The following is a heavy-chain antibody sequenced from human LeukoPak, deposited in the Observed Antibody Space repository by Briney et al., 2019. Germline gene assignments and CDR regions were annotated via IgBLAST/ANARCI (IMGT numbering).Heavy chain of an antibody. J-gene: IGHJ4*02. CDR1: GGSISSSSYY. D-gene: IGHD4-17*01. Sequence: SETLSLTCTVSGGSISSSSYYWGWIRQPPGKGLEWIGSIYYSGSTYYNPSLKSRVTISVDTSKNQFSLKLSSVTAADTAVYYCAREALGDYANYFDYWGQGTLVTVSS. CDR3: AREALGDYANYFDY. V-gene: IGHV4-39*02. CDR2: IYYSGST.